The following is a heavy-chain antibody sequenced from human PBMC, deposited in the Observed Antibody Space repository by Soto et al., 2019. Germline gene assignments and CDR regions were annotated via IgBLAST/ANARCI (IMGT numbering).Heavy chain of an antibody. CDR3: ARVVVGSRLSLDY. CDR1: GGPFSSYT. Sequence: QVQLVQSGAEVKKPGSSVTVSCKASGGPFSSYTISLVRQAPGPGLEWMAGISHIFGTPIYAQNFQDRVTITADDSNMKAYMEMNGLTSEDTAVYYCARVVVGSRLSLDYCGQGTLVTISS. V-gene: IGHV1-69*01. CDR2: ISHIFGTP. D-gene: IGHD3-10*01. J-gene: IGHJ4*02.